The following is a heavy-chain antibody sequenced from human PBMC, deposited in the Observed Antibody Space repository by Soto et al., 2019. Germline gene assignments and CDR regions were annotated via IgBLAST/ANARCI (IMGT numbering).Heavy chain of an antibody. J-gene: IGHJ4*02. Sequence: EVQLVESGGGLVQPGGSLRLSCAASGFTSSDHYMDWVRQAPGKGLEWVARTRNKADGYTTEYAASVKGRFTISRVDSQNSVFLQMNSLQTEDTAVYFCTRDLRYDSHSYQMDWGRRTLVTVSS. V-gene: IGHV3-72*01. CDR2: TRNKADGYTT. CDR1: GFTSSDHY. D-gene: IGHD3-22*01. CDR3: TRDLRYDSHSYQMD.